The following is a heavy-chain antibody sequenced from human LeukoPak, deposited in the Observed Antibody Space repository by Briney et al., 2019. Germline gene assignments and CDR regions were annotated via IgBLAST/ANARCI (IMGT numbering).Heavy chain of an antibody. CDR2: IYPDDSRT. Sequence: GEPLNISCKGSGYSSTSYWIGWVRQTPGKGLEWMGVIYPDDSRTRYNPSFEGQVTISADKSITTAYLQWSSLKASDTAMYYCACREFYSPWPGPWGQGTLVTVSS. D-gene: IGHD5-18*01. V-gene: IGHV5-51*01. CDR1: GYSSTSYW. J-gene: IGHJ5*02. CDR3: ACREFYSPWPGP.